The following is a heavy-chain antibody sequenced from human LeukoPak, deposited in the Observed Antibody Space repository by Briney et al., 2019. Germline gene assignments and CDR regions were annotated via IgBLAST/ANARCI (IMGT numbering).Heavy chain of an antibody. D-gene: IGHD1-26*01. V-gene: IGHV3-30-3*01. CDR2: ISFDGSNK. J-gene: IGHJ4*02. Sequence: PGGSLRLSCAASGFTFDDYAMHWVRQAPGKGLEWVTTISFDGSNKYYADSVKGRFTISRDNSKNTLYLQMNSLRPEDTAVYYCARDLVGIGNSFDYWGQGTLVTVSS. CDR1: GFTFDDYA. CDR3: ARDLVGIGNSFDY.